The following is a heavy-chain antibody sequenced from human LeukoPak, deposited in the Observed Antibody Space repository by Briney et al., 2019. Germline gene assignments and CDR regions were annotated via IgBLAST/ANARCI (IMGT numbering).Heavy chain of an antibody. Sequence: ASVKVSCKASGYTFTGYYMHWVRQAPGQGLEWMGRINPNSGGTSYAQKFQGRVTMTRDTSISTAYMELSRLRSDDTAVYYCASGADYPAPYFDYWGQGTLVTVSS. CDR2: INPNSGGT. D-gene: IGHD3-16*01. J-gene: IGHJ4*02. CDR3: ASGADYPAPYFDY. CDR1: GYTFTGYY. V-gene: IGHV1-2*06.